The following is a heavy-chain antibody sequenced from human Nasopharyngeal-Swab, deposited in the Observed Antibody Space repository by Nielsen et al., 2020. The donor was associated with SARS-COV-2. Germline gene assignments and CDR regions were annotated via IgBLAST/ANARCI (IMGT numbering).Heavy chain of an antibody. CDR3: ARNYWVSGTEYFQH. CDR1: GYTFTSYY. D-gene: IGHD5/OR15-5a*01. CDR2: INPSGGST. V-gene: IGHV1-46*01. J-gene: IGHJ1*01. Sequence: ASVQVSCKASGYTFTSYYMHWVRQAPGQGLEWMGIINPSGGSTRYAQKFQGRLTMTRDTSTSTAYMELRSLRSEDTAVYYCARNYWVSGTEYFQHWGQGTLVTVSS.